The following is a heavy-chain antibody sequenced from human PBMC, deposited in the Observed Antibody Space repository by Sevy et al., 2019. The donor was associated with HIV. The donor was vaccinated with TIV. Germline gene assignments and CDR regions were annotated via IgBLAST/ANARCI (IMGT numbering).Heavy chain of an antibody. Sequence: ASVKVSCKASGGTFSSYAISWVRQAPGQGLEWMGGIIPIFGTANYAQKFQGRVTITADESTSTAYMELSSLRSEDTVVYYCASDVSDNAFDIWGQGTMVTVSS. CDR2: IIPIFGTA. J-gene: IGHJ3*02. D-gene: IGHD3-16*02. V-gene: IGHV1-69*13. CDR3: ASDVSDNAFDI. CDR1: GGTFSSYA.